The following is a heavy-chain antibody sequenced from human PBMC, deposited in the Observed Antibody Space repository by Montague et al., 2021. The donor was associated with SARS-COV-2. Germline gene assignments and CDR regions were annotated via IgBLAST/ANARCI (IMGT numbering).Heavy chain of an antibody. CDR1: GGSISSYY. CDR2: FDTTGST. Sequence: SETLSLTCTVSGGSISSYYWSWIRQPAGKGLESIGRFDTTGSTNYNPSLKSRVTMSVDTSKNQFSLKLSSVTAADTAVYYCARPTFYSSGWWDNWYFDLWGRGTLVTVSS. V-gene: IGHV4-4*07. J-gene: IGHJ2*01. D-gene: IGHD6-19*01. CDR3: ARPTFYSSGWWDNWYFDL.